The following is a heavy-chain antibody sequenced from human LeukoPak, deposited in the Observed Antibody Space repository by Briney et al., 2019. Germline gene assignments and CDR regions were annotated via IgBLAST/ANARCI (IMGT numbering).Heavy chain of an antibody. V-gene: IGHV3-21*01. J-gene: IGHJ4*02. D-gene: IGHD3-22*01. CDR2: ISSSSSYI. CDR1: GFTFSSNT. Sequence: PGGSLRLSCAASGFTFSSNTMNWVRQAPGKGLEWVSSISSSSSYIYYADSVKGRFTISRDNAKNSLYLQMNSLRAEDTAVYYCARDLQFYYDSSEGGQGTLVTVSS. CDR3: ARDLQFYYDSSE.